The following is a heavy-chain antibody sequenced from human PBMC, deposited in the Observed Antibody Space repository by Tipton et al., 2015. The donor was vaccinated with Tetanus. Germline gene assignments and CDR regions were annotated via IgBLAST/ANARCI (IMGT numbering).Heavy chain of an antibody. Sequence: TLSLTCAVSGGSISSSNWWSWVRQPPGKGLEWIGEIYHSGSTTYNPSLKSRFTISVDKSKNQFPLKLSSVTAADTAVYYCARVWYSGELVGGRLFDYWGQGPLVTVSS. V-gene: IGHV4-4*02. CDR2: IYHSGST. J-gene: IGHJ4*02. CDR3: ARVWYSGELVGGRLFDY. D-gene: IGHD1-26*01. CDR1: GGSISSSNW.